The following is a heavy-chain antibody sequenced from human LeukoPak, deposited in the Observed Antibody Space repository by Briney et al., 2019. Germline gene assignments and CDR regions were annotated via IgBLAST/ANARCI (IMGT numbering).Heavy chain of an antibody. D-gene: IGHD3-16*01. J-gene: IGHJ4*02. CDR1: GFTFSGW. CDR2: IKQDATAK. CDR3: ARLVWGTDRYFDL. Sequence: GGSQRLFCAASGFTFSGWMSLLRPGPGKGPEWVANIKQDATAKYYVDSVKGRFTISRDNAKNSLYLDMNSLRAEDTAVYYCARLVWGTDRYFDLWGQGTLVTVSS. V-gene: IGHV3-7*01.